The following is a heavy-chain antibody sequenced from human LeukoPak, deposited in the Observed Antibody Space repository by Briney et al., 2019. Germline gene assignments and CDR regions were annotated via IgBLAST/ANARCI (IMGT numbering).Heavy chain of an antibody. J-gene: IGHJ4*02. D-gene: IGHD3-3*01. V-gene: IGHV3-15*01. CDR2: IKSKTDGGTT. Sequence: GGSLRLSCAASGFTFSSYEMNWVRQAPGKGLEWVGRIKSKTDGGTTDYAAPVKGRFTISRDDSKNTLYLQMNSLKTEDTAVYYCTTNFTYYDFWSGDTLIDYWGQGTLVTVSS. CDR3: TTNFTYYDFWSGDTLIDY. CDR1: GFTFSSYE.